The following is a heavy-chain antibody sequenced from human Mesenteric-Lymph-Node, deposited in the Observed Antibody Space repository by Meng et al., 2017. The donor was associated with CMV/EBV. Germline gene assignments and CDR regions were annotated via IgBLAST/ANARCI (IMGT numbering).Heavy chain of an antibody. D-gene: IGHD3-10*01. CDR3: AKGRSSGGIDV. Sequence: GESLKISCVSSGFAFDEYAMHWVRQAPGKGLEWLSVISRDGGRSHHADSVTGRFTISRDNSKNTLFLLMTSLKIEDTALYYCAKGRSSGGIDVWGRGTTVTVSS. CDR1: GFAFDEYA. CDR2: ISRDGGRS. J-gene: IGHJ6*02. V-gene: IGHV3-43D*03.